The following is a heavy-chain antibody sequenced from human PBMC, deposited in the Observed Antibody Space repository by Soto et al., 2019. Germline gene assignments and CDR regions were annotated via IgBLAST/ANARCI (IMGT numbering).Heavy chain of an antibody. J-gene: IGHJ4*02. CDR3: ARNSYYDFWSGYQRAFDL. CDR2: LYHSGST. D-gene: IGHD3-3*01. Sequence: SETLCRTCAVYGGSFSGYYWSWIRQPPGKGLEWSGSLYHSGSTYYNPSLKSRVTISVDSSKTQFSLRLTSVTAADTAVYYCARNSYYDFWSGYQRAFDLWGQGTVVTVSS. CDR1: GGSFSGYY. V-gene: IGHV4-34*01.